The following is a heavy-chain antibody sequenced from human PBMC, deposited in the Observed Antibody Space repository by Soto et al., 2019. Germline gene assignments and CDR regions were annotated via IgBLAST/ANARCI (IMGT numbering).Heavy chain of an antibody. D-gene: IGHD2-2*01. CDR1: GYTFTSFG. CDR3: ARPSQGAYCSSTSCYKYYFDY. CDR2: ISAYNGNT. V-gene: IGHV1-18*01. J-gene: IGHJ4*02. Sequence: ASVKVSCKASGYTFTSFGISWVRQAPGQGLEWMGWISAYNGNTNYAQKLQGRVIMTTDTSTTTAYMELRSLRSDDTAVYYCARPSQGAYCSSTSCYKYYFDYWGQGTLVTVSS.